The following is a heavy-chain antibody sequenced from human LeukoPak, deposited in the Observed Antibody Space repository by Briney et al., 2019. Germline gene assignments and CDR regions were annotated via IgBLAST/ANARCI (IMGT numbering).Heavy chain of an antibody. CDR2: IYTSGST. CDR3: ARDYCSGGSCYSGNWFDP. J-gene: IGHJ5*02. D-gene: IGHD2-15*01. Sequence: SETLSLTCTVSGVSISSYYWSWIRQPAGKGLEWIGRIYTSGSTNHNPSLKSRVTMSVDTSKNQFPLKLSSVTAADTAVYYCARDYCSGGSCYSGNWFDPWGQGTLVTVSS. V-gene: IGHV4-4*07. CDR1: GVSISSYY.